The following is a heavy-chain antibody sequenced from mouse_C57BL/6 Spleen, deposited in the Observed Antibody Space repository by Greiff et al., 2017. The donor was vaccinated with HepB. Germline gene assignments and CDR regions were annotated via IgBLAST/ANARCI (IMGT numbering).Heavy chain of an antibody. Sequence: EVKLVESEGGLVQPGSSMKLSCTASGFTFSDYYMAWVRQVPEKGLEWVANINYDGSSTYYLDSLKSRFIISRDNAKNILYLQMSSLKSEDTATYYCARVTHGSSFYWYFDVWGTGTTVTVSS. CDR1: GFTFSDYY. J-gene: IGHJ1*03. CDR3: ARVTHGSSFYWYFDV. V-gene: IGHV5-16*01. CDR2: INYDGSST. D-gene: IGHD1-1*01.